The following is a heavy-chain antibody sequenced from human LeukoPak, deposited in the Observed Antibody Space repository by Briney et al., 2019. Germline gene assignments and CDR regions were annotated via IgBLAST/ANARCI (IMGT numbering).Heavy chain of an antibody. D-gene: IGHD6-19*01. CDR1: GFTFSSYW. Sequence: GGSLRLSCAASGFTFSSYWMSWVRQAPGKGLEWVSVISGSGGSTHYADSVKGRFTISRDNSKNTLYLQMNSLRAEDTAVYYCAKDGYSSGRNYWGQGTLVTVSS. V-gene: IGHV3-23*01. J-gene: IGHJ4*02. CDR3: AKDGYSSGRNY. CDR2: ISGSGGST.